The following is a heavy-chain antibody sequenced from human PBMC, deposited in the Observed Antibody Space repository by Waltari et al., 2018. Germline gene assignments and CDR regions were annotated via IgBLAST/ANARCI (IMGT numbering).Heavy chain of an antibody. V-gene: IGHV1-69*01. D-gene: IGHD6-19*01. CDR3: ARDPLDSSGWPTSFDC. CDR1: GGTFSSYA. J-gene: IGHJ4*02. CDR2: IIPIFGTA. Sequence: QVQLVQSGAEVKKPGSSVTVSCKESGGTFSSYAISWVRQAHGQGLEWMGGIIPIFGTANYAQKFQGRVTITADESTSKAYMELSSLRSEDTAVYYCARDPLDSSGWPTSFDCWGQGTLVTVSS.